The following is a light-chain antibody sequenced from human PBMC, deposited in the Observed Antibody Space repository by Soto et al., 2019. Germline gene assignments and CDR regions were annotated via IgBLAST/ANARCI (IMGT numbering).Light chain of an antibody. Sequence: DVQLTQSPSFLSAVIGDRVSITCRASQGIGTYLAWLQQQPGKAPKLLISGATTLQRGVPERFYGSGSVSEFTLTISNLQPEDRATYYCQQLDSHPPTFGGGTKLEIK. CDR3: QQLDSHPPT. CDR1: QGIGTY. V-gene: IGKV1-9*01. CDR2: GAT. J-gene: IGKJ4*01.